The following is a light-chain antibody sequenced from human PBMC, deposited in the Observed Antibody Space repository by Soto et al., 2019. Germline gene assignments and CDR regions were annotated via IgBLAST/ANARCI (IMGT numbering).Light chain of an antibody. J-gene: IGLJ3*02. CDR2: DVN. V-gene: IGLV2-11*01. CDR1: SSDVGGYNY. Sequence: QSALTQPRSVSGSPGQSVTISCTGTSSDVGGYNYVSWYQQHPGKAPKLMIYDVNKRPSGVPDRFSASKSGNTASLTISGLQAEDEADYYCSSYTSSSTWVFGGGTKVTVL. CDR3: SSYTSSSTWV.